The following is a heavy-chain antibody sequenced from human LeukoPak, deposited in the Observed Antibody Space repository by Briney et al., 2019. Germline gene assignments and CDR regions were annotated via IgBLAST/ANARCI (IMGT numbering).Heavy chain of an antibody. D-gene: IGHD3-22*01. J-gene: IGHJ4*02. V-gene: IGHV3-30*04. CDR2: ISYDGSNK. CDR3: AKDFSVYNYDSRVLDY. CDR1: GFTLSSYA. Sequence: PGGSLRLSCAASGFTLSSYAMHWVRQAPGKGLEWVAVISYDGSNKYYADSVKGRFTISRGNSKNTLYLQMNRLRAEDTAVYYCAKDFSVYNYDSRVLDYWGQGTLVTVSS.